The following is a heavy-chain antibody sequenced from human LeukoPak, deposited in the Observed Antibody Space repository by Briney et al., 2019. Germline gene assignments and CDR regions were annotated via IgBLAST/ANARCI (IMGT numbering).Heavy chain of an antibody. CDR3: ARDDYGVFDAFDV. D-gene: IGHD3-16*01. Sequence: SETLSLTCTVSGGSISSHYWSWIRQPPGKRLECIGYIYNSGSTNYNPSLKSRVTISLDTSKNQFSLHLTSVTAADTAVYFCARDDYGVFDAFDVWGQGTVVTVSS. V-gene: IGHV4-59*08. CDR1: GGSISSHY. CDR2: IYNSGST. J-gene: IGHJ3*01.